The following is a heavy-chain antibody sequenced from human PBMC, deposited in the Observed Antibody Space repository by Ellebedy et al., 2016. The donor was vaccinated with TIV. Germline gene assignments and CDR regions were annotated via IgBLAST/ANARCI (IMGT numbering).Heavy chain of an antibody. D-gene: IGHD3-16*01. V-gene: IGHV3-30*03. CDR2: ISYDGSNK. Sequence: GGSLRLXXAASGFTFSSYGMHWVRQAPGKGLEWVAVISYDGSNKYYADSVKGRFTISRDNSKNSLYLQMNSLRAEDTAVYYCARDGLQGGAFDIWGQGTMVTVSS. CDR1: GFTFSSYG. J-gene: IGHJ3*02. CDR3: ARDGLQGGAFDI.